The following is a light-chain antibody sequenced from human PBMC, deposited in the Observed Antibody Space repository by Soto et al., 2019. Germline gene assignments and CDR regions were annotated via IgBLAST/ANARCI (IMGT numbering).Light chain of an antibody. CDR3: QQYNSYWT. CDR2: KAS. V-gene: IGKV1-5*03. CDR1: QSLLDSDGKTY. J-gene: IGKJ1*01. Sequence: MTQTPLSLSVTPGQPASISCKSSQSLLDSDGKTYLYWYQQKPGKAPKLLIYKASSLESGVPSRFSGSGSGTEFTLTISSLQPDDFATYFCQQYNSYWTFGQGTKVDIK.